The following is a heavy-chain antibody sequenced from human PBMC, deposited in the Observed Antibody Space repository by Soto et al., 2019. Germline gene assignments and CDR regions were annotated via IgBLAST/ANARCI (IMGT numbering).Heavy chain of an antibody. J-gene: IGHJ3*02. CDR3: ARAIAVAGTTDAFDI. V-gene: IGHV4-39*01. CDR2: IYYSGST. CDR1: GGSISSSIYY. D-gene: IGHD6-19*01. Sequence: SETLSLTCTVSGGSISSSIYYWGWIRQPPGKGLEWIGSIYYSGSTYYNPSLKSRVTISVDTSKNQFSLKLSSVTAADTAVYYCARAIAVAGTTDAFDIWGQGTMVTVSS.